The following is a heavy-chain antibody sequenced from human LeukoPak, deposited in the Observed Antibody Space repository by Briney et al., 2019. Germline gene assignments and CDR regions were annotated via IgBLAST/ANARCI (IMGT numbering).Heavy chain of an antibody. Sequence: SETLSLTCAVYGGSFSGYYWSWIRQPPGKGLEWIGEINHSGSTNYNPSHKSRVTISVDTSKNQFSLKLSSVTAADTAVYYCARGTKRYCSSTSCYPTRAGHFDLWGRGTLVTVSS. D-gene: IGHD2-2*01. CDR2: INHSGST. J-gene: IGHJ2*01. V-gene: IGHV4-34*01. CDR3: ARGTKRYCSSTSCYPTRAGHFDL. CDR1: GGSFSGYY.